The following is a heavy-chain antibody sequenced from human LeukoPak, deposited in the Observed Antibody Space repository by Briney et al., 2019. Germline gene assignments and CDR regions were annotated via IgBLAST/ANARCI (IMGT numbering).Heavy chain of an antibody. CDR2: IIPNSGGT. D-gene: IGHD5-12*01. V-gene: IGHV1-2*02. J-gene: IGHJ4*02. Sequence: GASVTVSCKASGYPFTGYYMHWVRQAPGQGLEWMGWIIPNSGGTKFAQKFQGRVTMTRDTSISTAYMEVSRLRSDDTAVYYCARGLGDSGYDYFDFWGQGTLVTVSS. CDR1: GYPFTGYY. CDR3: ARGLGDSGYDYFDF.